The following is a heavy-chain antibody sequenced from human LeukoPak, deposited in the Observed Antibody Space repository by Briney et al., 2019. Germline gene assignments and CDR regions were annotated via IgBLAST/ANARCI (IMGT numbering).Heavy chain of an antibody. CDR2: INSDGSNI. V-gene: IGHV3-74*01. J-gene: IGHJ3*02. Sequence: GGSLRLSCAASGFTFSSYWMHWVRQAPGKGLVWVSRINSDGSNIIYADSVKGRFTFSRDNAKNTLYLQMNSLRAEDTAVYYCSRGGDYHAFDIWGQGTMVTVSS. CDR3: SRGGDYHAFDI. D-gene: IGHD4-17*01. CDR1: GFTFSSYW.